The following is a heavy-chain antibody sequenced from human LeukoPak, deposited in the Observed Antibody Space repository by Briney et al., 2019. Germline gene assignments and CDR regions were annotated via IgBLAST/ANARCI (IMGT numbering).Heavy chain of an antibody. J-gene: IGHJ4*02. CDR1: GFTFSSYW. Sequence: GGSLRLSCAASGFTFSSYWMSWVRQAPGKGLEWVASIKQDEKEKYYVDSVKGRFTISRDNSKNTLYLQMNSLRAEDTAVYYCAKAVGLHDYWGQGTLVTVSS. CDR2: IKQDEKEK. V-gene: IGHV3-7*03. CDR3: AKAVGLHDY. D-gene: IGHD4-11*01.